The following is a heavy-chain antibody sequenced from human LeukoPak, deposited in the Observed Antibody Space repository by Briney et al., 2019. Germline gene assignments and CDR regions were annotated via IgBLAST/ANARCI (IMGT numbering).Heavy chain of an antibody. CDR2: IYYSGST. Sequence: SETLSLTCTVSGGSISSYYWSWIRQPPGKGLEWIGYIYYSGSTNYNPSLKSRVTISVDTPKNQFSLKLSSVTAADTAVYYCARTTGTTYYYYYMDVWGKGTTVTISS. J-gene: IGHJ6*03. CDR1: GGSISSYY. D-gene: IGHD1-1*01. CDR3: ARTTGTTYYYYYMDV. V-gene: IGHV4-59*01.